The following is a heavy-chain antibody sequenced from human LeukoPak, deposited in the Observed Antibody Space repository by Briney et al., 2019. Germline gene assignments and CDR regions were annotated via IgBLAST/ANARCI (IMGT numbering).Heavy chain of an antibody. CDR1: GFTFSSYG. CDR3: AKDNSHYYGSGSSDYGMDV. Sequence: GGSLRLSCAASGFTFSSYGMHWVRQAPGKGLEWVAVISYDGSNKYYADSVKGRFTISRDNSKNTLYLQMNSLRAEDTAVYYCAKDNSHYYGSGSSDYGMDVWGQGTTVTVSS. J-gene: IGHJ6*02. V-gene: IGHV3-30*18. D-gene: IGHD3-10*01. CDR2: ISYDGSNK.